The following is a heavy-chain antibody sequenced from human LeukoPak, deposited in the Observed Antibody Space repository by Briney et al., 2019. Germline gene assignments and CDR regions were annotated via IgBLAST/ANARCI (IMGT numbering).Heavy chain of an antibody. CDR2: IIPIFGTA. D-gene: IGHD3-9*01. Sequence: AASVKVSCKASGGTFSSYAISWVRQAPGQGLEWMGGIIPIFGTANYAQKFQGRVTITADESTSTAYMELSSLRSEDTAVYYCARVYYDILTGYYQAANYYYYMDVWGKGTTVTISS. J-gene: IGHJ6*03. CDR1: GGTFSSYA. CDR3: ARVYYDILTGYYQAANYYYYMDV. V-gene: IGHV1-69*13.